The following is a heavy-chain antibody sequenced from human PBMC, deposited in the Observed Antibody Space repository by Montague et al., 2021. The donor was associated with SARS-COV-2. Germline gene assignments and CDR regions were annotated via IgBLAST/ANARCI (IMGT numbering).Heavy chain of an antibody. Sequence: SLRLSCAASGFTFSSYWMSWVRQAPGKGLEWVANIKQDGSEKYYVDSVKGRFTISRDNAKNSLYLQMNSLRAEDTAVYYCARDLLEGALDYYSYYGMDVWGQGTTVTVSS. CDR2: IKQDGSEK. J-gene: IGHJ6*02. CDR3: ARDLLEGALDYYSYYGMDV. CDR1: GFTFSSYW. V-gene: IGHV3-7*01. D-gene: IGHD3-3*01.